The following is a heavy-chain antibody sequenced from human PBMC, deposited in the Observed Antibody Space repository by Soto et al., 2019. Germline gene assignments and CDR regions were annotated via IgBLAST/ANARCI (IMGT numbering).Heavy chain of an antibody. D-gene: IGHD2-2*01. Sequence: EVLLVESGGGVVQPGGSLRLSCAASGFTLNNYWMHWARQAPGKGLEWVPRINIDGRSTTYADSVKGRFSIYRDDAKNTLFLQMNSLRAEDTAVYYCARDWSSNRWYYFDSWGQGTLVTVSS. CDR1: GFTLNNYW. J-gene: IGHJ5*01. CDR2: INIDGRST. V-gene: IGHV3-74*01. CDR3: ARDWSSNRWYYFDS.